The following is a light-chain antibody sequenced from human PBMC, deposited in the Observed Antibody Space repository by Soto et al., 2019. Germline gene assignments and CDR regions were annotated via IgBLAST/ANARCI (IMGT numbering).Light chain of an antibody. CDR1: QSVSSSY. J-gene: IGKJ4*01. CDR3: QHYGSLVLT. CDR2: GAS. Sequence: EIVLTQSPGTLSLSPGERATLSCRASQSVSSSYLAWYQQKPGQAPRLLIYGASSRATGLPDRFSGSGSGKDFPLTISRLEPEDVAVYYCQHYGSLVLTFGGGTKVEIK. V-gene: IGKV3-20*01.